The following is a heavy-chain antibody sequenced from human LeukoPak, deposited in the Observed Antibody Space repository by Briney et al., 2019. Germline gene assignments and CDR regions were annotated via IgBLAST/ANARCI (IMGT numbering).Heavy chain of an antibody. CDR3: AGGWGSYRYTGGLEFFDY. D-gene: IGHD3-16*02. CDR1: GYTFTGYY. Sequence: GASVKVSCKASGYTFTGYYMHWVRQAPGQGLEWMGWINPNSGGKKYAQKFQGRVTVTRDTSISTAYMELSRLISVGTAVDYCAGGWGSYRYTGGLEFFDYWGQGTLVTVSS. CDR2: INPNSGGK. J-gene: IGHJ4*02. V-gene: IGHV1-2*02.